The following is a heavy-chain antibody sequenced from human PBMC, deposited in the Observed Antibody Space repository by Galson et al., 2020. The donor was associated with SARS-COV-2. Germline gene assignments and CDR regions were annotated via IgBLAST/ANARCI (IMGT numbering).Heavy chain of an antibody. Sequence: GESLKISCAASGFTFSNYAMHWVRQAPGKGLEWVAVISYDGSNKYYADSVKGRFTISRDISKNSLYLQLNSLSAEDTAVYYCAREFCSSSSCYGIFDHWGQGTLVTVSS. J-gene: IGHJ4*02. V-gene: IGHV3-30*04. CDR3: AREFCSSSSCYGIFDH. D-gene: IGHD2-2*01. CDR1: GFTFSNYA. CDR2: ISYDGSNK.